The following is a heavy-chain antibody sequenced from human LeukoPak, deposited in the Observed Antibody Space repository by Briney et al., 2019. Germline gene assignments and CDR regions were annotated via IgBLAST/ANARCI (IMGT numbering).Heavy chain of an antibody. CDR3: ARDPVMTTVTTTGALPDAFDI. Sequence: APVKVSCKASGYTFTSYYMHWVRQAPGQGLEWMGIINPSGGSTSYAQKFQGRVTMTRDTSTSTVYMELSSLRSEDTAVYYCARDPVMTTVTTTGALPDAFDIWGQGTMVTVSS. CDR2: INPSGGST. J-gene: IGHJ3*02. CDR1: GYTFTSYY. D-gene: IGHD4-17*01. V-gene: IGHV1-46*01.